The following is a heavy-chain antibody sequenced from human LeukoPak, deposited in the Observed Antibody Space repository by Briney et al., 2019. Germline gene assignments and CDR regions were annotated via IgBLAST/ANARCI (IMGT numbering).Heavy chain of an antibody. CDR2: IYPDDSDT. J-gene: IGHJ4*02. CDR1: GYGFTTYW. D-gene: IGHD6-13*01. Sequence: HGESLKISCKGSGYGFTTYWIGWVRQMPGKGLEWMGIIYPDDSDTVYSPSFQGQVTISADKSISTAYLQWSSLRASDTAVYYCARRFSSNWYYFDYWGQGTLVTVSS. CDR3: ARRFSSNWYYFDY. V-gene: IGHV5-51*01.